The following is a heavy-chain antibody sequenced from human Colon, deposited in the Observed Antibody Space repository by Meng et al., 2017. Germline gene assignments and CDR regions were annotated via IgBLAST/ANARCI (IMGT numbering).Heavy chain of an antibody. CDR2: IHFSGST. Sequence: SETLSLTCAVSGASVISGTSYWTWIRQPPGKGLEWLGHIHFSGSTTYSPSLQSRATMSLDTSKNQFFLKLTSVTAADTAVYYCANGSDRAKSGYWGQGLVVTVSS. CDR3: ANGSDRAKSGY. D-gene: IGHD3-10*01. V-gene: IGHV4-61*01. J-gene: IGHJ4*02. CDR1: GASVISGTSY.